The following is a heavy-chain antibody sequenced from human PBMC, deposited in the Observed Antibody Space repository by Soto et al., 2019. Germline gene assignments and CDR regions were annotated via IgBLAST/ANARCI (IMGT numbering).Heavy chain of an antibody. Sequence: SVKVSCKASGGTFSSYAISWVRQAPGQGLEWMGGIIPIFGTANYAQKFQGRVTITADESTSTAYMELSSLRSEDTAVYYCVPTGRDTINNIDYWGQGTRVTVSS. J-gene: IGHJ4*02. V-gene: IGHV1-69*13. CDR2: IIPIFGTA. D-gene: IGHD3-9*01. CDR1: GGTFSSYA. CDR3: VPTGRDTINNIDY.